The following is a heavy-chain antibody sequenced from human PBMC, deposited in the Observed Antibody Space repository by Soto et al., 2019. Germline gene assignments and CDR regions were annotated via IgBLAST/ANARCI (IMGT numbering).Heavy chain of an antibody. D-gene: IGHD3-3*01. Sequence: SVKVSCKASGGTFSSYAISWVRQAPGQGLEWMGGIISIFGTANYAQKFQGRVTITADKSTSTAYMELSSLRSEDTAVYYCARVGVNYDFWRGYYRDYYGMDVWGQGTTVTVSS. CDR2: IISIFGTA. J-gene: IGHJ6*02. CDR3: ARVGVNYDFWRGYYRDYYGMDV. CDR1: GGTFSSYA. V-gene: IGHV1-69*06.